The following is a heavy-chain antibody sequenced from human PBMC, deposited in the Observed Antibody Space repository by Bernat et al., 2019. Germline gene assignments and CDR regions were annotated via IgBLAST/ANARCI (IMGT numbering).Heavy chain of an antibody. CDR1: GDSVSSNSAA. CDR3: ARDRFSAVAGNKRSFDY. Sequence: QVQLQQSGPGLVKPSQTLSLTCAISGDSVSSNSAAWNWIRQSPSRGLEWLGMTYYRSKWYNDYAVSVKSRITINPDTSKNQFSLQLNSVTPEDTAVYYCARDRFSAVAGNKRSFDYWGQGTLVTVSS. D-gene: IGHD6-19*01. J-gene: IGHJ4*02. V-gene: IGHV6-1*01. CDR2: TYYRSKWYN.